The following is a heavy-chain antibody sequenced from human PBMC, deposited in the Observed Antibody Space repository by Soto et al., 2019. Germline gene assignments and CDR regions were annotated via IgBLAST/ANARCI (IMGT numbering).Heavy chain of an antibody. CDR2: IWYDGSNK. Sequence: QVQLVESGGGVVQSGRSLRLSCAASGFTFSSYGMHWVRQAPGKGLEWVAVIWYDGSNKYYADSVKGRFTISRDNSKNTLYLQMNSLRAEDTAVYYCARDPGGSAYSSSSGDDYWGQGTLVTVSS. CDR3: ARDPGGSAYSSSSGDDY. J-gene: IGHJ4*02. CDR1: GFTFSSYG. V-gene: IGHV3-33*01. D-gene: IGHD6-6*01.